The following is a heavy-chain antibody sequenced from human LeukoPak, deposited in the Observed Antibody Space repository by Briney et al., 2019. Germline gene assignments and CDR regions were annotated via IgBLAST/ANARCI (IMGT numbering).Heavy chain of an antibody. CDR3: ASRGKNILTGYWADY. D-gene: IGHD3-9*01. CDR2: IYYSGST. J-gene: IGHJ4*02. CDR1: GGSISSSSYY. Sequence: SETLSLTCTVSGGSISSSSYYWGWIRQPPGKGLEWIGSIYYSGSTYYNPSLKSRITISVDTSKNQFSLKLSSVTAADTAVYYCASRGKNILTGYWADYWGQGTLVTVSS. V-gene: IGHV4-39*01.